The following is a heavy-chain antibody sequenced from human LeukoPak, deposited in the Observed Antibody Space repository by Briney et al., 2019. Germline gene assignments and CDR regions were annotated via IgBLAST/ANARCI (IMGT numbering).Heavy chain of an antibody. CDR3: ARAHGPHRAFGI. Sequence: ASVKVSCKASGYTFTSYAMNWVRQAPGQGLEWMGWITANTANATYAQGITGRFVLSLYTSVSTAYLHIGSLKAEDTAVYSCARAHGPHRAFGIWGQGTAVTVSS. CDR2: ITANTANA. CDR1: GYTFTSYA. J-gene: IGHJ3*02. V-gene: IGHV7-4-1*01.